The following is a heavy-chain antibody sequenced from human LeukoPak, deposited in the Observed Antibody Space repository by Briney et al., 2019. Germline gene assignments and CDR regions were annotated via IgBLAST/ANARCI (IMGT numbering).Heavy chain of an antibody. J-gene: IGHJ4*02. D-gene: IGHD3-10*01. CDR2: IIPILGIA. Sequence: SVQVSFKASGGTFSSYAISWVRQAPGQGLEWMGRIIPILGIANYAQKFQGRVTITADKSTSTAYMELSSLRSEDTAVYYCARDHLRDYGSGSYYTVDWGQGTLVTVSS. CDR3: ARDHLRDYGSGSYYTVD. CDR1: GGTFSSYA. V-gene: IGHV1-69*04.